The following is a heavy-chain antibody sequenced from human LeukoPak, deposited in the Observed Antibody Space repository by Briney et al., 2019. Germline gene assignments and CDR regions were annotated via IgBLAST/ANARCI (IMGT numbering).Heavy chain of an antibody. CDR3: AKTRPLDSSSWSHGDY. D-gene: IGHD6-13*01. CDR2: ISGSGDST. V-gene: IGHV3-23*01. Sequence: GGSLRLSCAASGFTFSSYAMSWVRQAPGKGLEWVSAISGSGDSTYYGDSVKGRFIISRDNSKNTLYLQMNSLRAEDTAVYYCAKTRPLDSSSWSHGDYWGQGTLVTVSS. CDR1: GFTFSSYA. J-gene: IGHJ4*02.